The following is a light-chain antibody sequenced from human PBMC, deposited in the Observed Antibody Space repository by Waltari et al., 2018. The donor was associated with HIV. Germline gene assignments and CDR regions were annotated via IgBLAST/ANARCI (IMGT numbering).Light chain of an antibody. CDR1: RDIRSD. Sequence: DIQMSQVPSSLSASVGDRVTITCRASRDIRSDLAWYQQKAGEAPKLLIYAASTLRSGVPSRFRGSGSGTDFTLTIDGLQPEDVASYYCQNYDSAPVAFGQGTRLEI. V-gene: IGKV1-27*01. J-gene: IGKJ5*01. CDR3: QNYDSAPVA. CDR2: AAS.